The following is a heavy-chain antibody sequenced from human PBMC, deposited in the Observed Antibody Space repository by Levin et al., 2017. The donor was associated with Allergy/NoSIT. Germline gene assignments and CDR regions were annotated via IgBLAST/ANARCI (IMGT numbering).Heavy chain of an antibody. D-gene: IGHD6-13*01. J-gene: IGHJ5*02. CDR2: IYHSGST. CDR3: ATSSSPIHWFDP. Sequence: PSETLSLTCTVSGGSISSSTSYWGWIRQPPGKGLEWIGNIYHSGSTYYNPSLKSRLTMSVDTSKNQFSLSLSSVTAADTAVYCCATSSSPIHWFDPWGQGTLVTVSS. CDR1: GGSISSSTSY. V-gene: IGHV4-39*01.